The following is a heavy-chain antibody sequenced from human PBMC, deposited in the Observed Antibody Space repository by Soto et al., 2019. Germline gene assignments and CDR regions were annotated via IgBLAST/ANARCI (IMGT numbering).Heavy chain of an antibody. Sequence: GGSLRLSCAASGFTVSSNYMSWVRQAPGKGLEWVSVIYSGGSPYYADSVKGRFTISRDNSKNTLYLQMNSLRVEDTAVYYCARDMRQQLVWYKNYYYYGMDVWGQGTTVTVSS. D-gene: IGHD6-13*01. CDR2: IYSGGSP. CDR3: ARDMRQQLVWYKNYYYYGMDV. J-gene: IGHJ6*02. CDR1: GFTVSSNY. V-gene: IGHV3-53*01.